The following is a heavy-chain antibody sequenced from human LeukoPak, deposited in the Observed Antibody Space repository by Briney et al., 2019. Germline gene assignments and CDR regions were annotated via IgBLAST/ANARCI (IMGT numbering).Heavy chain of an antibody. Sequence: GASVKVSCKASGYTFTSYGISWVRQAPGQGLEWMGWISAYNGNTNYAQKLQGRVTMTTDTSTSTAYMELRSLRSDDTAVYYCARDPIWEGSHLTYGMGVWGQGTTVTVSS. D-gene: IGHD7-27*01. CDR3: ARDPIWEGSHLTYGMGV. J-gene: IGHJ6*02. V-gene: IGHV1-18*01. CDR2: ISAYNGNT. CDR1: GYTFTSYG.